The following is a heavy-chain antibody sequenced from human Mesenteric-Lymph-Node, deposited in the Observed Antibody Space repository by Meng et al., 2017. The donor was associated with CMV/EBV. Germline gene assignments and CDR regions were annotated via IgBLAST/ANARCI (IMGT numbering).Heavy chain of an antibody. CDR3: ARRDGDY. CDR2: IGNSGAPI. CDR1: GFTFSDHY. J-gene: IGHJ4*02. D-gene: IGHD5-24*01. Sequence: GESLKISCAASGFTFSDHYMSWIRQSPGKGLEWVSYIGNSGAPIYYGDSVKGRFAISRDNAKNSLYLQMNSLRVEDTAVYYCARRDGDYWGQGTLVTVSS. V-gene: IGHV3-11*04.